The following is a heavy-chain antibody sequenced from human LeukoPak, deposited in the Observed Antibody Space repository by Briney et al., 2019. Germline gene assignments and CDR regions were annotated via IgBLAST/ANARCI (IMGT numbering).Heavy chain of an antibody. V-gene: IGHV4-4*07. CDR3: ARVPRTGGTRAFDI. J-gene: IGHJ3*02. CDR2: IYTSGST. D-gene: IGHD1-1*01. CDR1: GGSISSYH. Sequence: SETLSLTCTVSGGSISSYHWSWVRQPAGKGLEWIGRIYTSGSTNYNPSLKSRVTMSVDTSKNQFSLKLSSVTAADTAVYYCARVPRTGGTRAFDIWGQGTMVTVSS.